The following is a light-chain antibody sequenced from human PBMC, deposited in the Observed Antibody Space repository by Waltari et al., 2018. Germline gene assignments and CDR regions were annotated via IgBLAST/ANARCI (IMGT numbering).Light chain of an antibody. J-gene: IGKJ4*01. CDR1: QSVNNT. V-gene: IGKV1-5*03. Sequence: DIQMTQSPSTLSASVGDRVTITCRASQSVNNTLAWYQQKPGKAPKVLIHKASRLESGVPSRFSGSGSGTDFTLTISRLEPDYSGVYYCQQYDGLVVTFGGGTKVEIE. CDR3: QQYDGLVVT. CDR2: KAS.